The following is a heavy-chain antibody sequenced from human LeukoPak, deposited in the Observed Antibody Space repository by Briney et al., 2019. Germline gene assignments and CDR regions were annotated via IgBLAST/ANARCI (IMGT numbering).Heavy chain of an antibody. CDR3: AAASAFSSSWRS. D-gene: IGHD6-13*01. CDR2: ITTNNTTK. J-gene: IGHJ5*02. Sequence: PGGCLRLSCTAPGHSFSSYNMNWVRQAPGKVPEWVAYITTNNTTKYYADSVKGRFTISRDNAKKSLFLQMNSLRAEDTAVYYCAAASAFSSSWRSWGQGTVVTVSS. V-gene: IGHV3-48*01. CDR1: GHSFSSYN.